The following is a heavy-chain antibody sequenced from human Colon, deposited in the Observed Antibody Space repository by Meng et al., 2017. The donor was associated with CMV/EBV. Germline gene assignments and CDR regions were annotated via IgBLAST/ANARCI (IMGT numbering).Heavy chain of an antibody. CDR2: ISSGGTT. Sequence: GESLKISCAASGLTFNTYAMSWVRQAPGKGLQWVSGISSGGTTYYANSVKGRFTISRDISKNTLYLQMFSLRAEDTAIYYCVRDGLGGGLYRGMDVWGQGTTVTVSS. CDR1: GLTFNTYA. D-gene: IGHD2-15*01. J-gene: IGHJ6*02. CDR3: VRDGLGGGLYRGMDV. V-gene: IGHV3-23*01.